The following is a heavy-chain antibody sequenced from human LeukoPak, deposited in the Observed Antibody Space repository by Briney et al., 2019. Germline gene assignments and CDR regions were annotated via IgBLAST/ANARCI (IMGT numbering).Heavy chain of an antibody. CDR2: ISSSSSYI. V-gene: IGHV3-21*01. CDR1: GFTFSSYS. Sequence: GGSLRLSCAASGFTFSSYSMNWVRQAPGKGLEWVSPISSSSSYIYYADSVKGRFTISRDNAKNSLYLQMNSLRAEDTAVYYCARDLPIDYYYYMDVWGKGTTVTVSS. D-gene: IGHD2/OR15-2a*01. CDR3: ARDLPIDYYYYMDV. J-gene: IGHJ6*03.